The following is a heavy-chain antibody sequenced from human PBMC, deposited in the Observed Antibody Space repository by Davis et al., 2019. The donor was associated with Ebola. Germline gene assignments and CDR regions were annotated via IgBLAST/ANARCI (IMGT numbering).Heavy chain of an antibody. CDR2: ISGSGGST. V-gene: IGHV3-23*01. CDR3: AKGAGEYQLLNWFDP. J-gene: IGHJ5*02. D-gene: IGHD2-2*01. CDR1: GFTFSSYA. Sequence: GESLKISCAASGFTFSSYAMSWVRQAPGKGLEWVSAISGSGGSTYYADSVKGRFTISRDSSKNTLYLQMNSLRAEDTAVYYCAKGAGEYQLLNWFDPWGQGTLVTVSS.